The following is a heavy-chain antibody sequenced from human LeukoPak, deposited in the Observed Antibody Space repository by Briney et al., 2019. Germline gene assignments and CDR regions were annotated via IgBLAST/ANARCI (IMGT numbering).Heavy chain of an antibody. CDR3: ARSLVGAVYGSDY. CDR1: GFTFSNYA. CDR2: ISYDGKNK. V-gene: IGHV3-30*04. J-gene: IGHJ4*02. D-gene: IGHD1-26*01. Sequence: GGSLRLSCAASGFTFSNYAMHWVRQAPGKGLDWVTVISYDGKNKYYADSVKGRFTISRDNFKNTLYLQMNSLRPDDTAVYYCARSLVGAVYGSDYWGQGTLVTVSS.